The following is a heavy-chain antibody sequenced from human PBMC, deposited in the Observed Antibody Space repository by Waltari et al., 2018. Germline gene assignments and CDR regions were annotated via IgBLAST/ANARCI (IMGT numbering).Heavy chain of an antibody. CDR3: ARGRVSSSWYPYFDY. Sequence: QVQLQQWGAGLLKPSETLSLTCAVYGGSFSGSYWSWLRQPPGKGLGWIGEINHSGSTNYNPSLKSRVTISVDTSKNQYSLKLSSVTAADTAVYYCARGRVSSSWYPYFDYWGQGTLVTVSS. D-gene: IGHD6-13*01. CDR2: INHSGST. CDR1: GGSFSGSY. V-gene: IGHV4-34*01. J-gene: IGHJ4*02.